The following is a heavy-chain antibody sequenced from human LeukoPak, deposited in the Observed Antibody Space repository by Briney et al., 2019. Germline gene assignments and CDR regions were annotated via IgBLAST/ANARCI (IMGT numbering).Heavy chain of an antibody. Sequence: PSETMSLTCTVSGGSISSYYWSWIRQPAGKGLEWSGRIYTSGSTNYNPSLKRRVTMSVDTSKNQFSLKLSSVTAADTAVYYCARNPYYYDSSGYYCYYYYMAVWGKGTTVTVSS. V-gene: IGHV4-4*07. D-gene: IGHD3-22*01. CDR1: GGSISSYY. CDR3: ARNPYYYDSSGYYCYYYYMAV. J-gene: IGHJ6*03. CDR2: IYTSGST.